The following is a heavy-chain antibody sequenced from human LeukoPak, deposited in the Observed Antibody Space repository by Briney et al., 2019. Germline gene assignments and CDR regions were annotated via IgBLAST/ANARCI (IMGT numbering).Heavy chain of an antibody. Sequence: GGSLRLSCAASGFTFSTYWMSWGRQAPGKGLKWVANIKQDGSEKYYVHSVKGRFTISRDNAKNSLYLQMNSLRAEDTAVYYCARVSVVVVAASDYFDYWGQGTLVTVSS. J-gene: IGHJ4*02. CDR2: IKQDGSEK. CDR3: ARVSVVVVAASDYFDY. V-gene: IGHV3-7*01. D-gene: IGHD2-15*01. CDR1: GFTFSTYW.